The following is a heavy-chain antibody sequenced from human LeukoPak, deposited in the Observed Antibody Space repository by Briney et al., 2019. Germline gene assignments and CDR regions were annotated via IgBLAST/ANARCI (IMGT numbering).Heavy chain of an antibody. Sequence: ASVKVSCKTSGYTFTSYDINWVRQATGQGLQWMGWMNPNSGNTGYAQNFQGRVTMTRNTSISTAYMELSSLRSDDTAVYYCARVAPLRLGELSFLRFWDYWGQGTLVTVSS. CDR1: GYTFTSYD. J-gene: IGHJ4*02. CDR2: MNPNSGNT. D-gene: IGHD3-16*02. CDR3: ARVAPLRLGELSFLRFWDY. V-gene: IGHV1-8*01.